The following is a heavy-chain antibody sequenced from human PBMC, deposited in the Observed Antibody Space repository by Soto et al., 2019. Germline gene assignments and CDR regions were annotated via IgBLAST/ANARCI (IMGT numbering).Heavy chain of an antibody. CDR2: ISYDGSNK. D-gene: IGHD6-13*01. Sequence: QVQLVESGGGVVQPGRSMRLSCAASGFTFSSYAMHWVRQAPGTGLEWVAVISYDGSNKYYAYSVKGRFTISSDNSKNTLYLQMNSRRAEDTAVYYCAREIKSSSWYGVYYWGQGTLVTVSS. V-gene: IGHV3-30-3*01. CDR3: AREIKSSSWYGVYY. CDR1: GFTFSSYA. J-gene: IGHJ4*02.